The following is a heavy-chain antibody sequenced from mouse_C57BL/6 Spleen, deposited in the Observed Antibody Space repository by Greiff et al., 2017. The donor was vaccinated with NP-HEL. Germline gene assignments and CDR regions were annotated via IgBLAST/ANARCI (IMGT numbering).Heavy chain of an antibody. D-gene: IGHD1-1*01. Sequence: QVQLQQPGAELVKPGASVKLSCKASGYTFTSYWMQWVKQRPGQGLEWIGEIDPSDSYTNYNQKFKGKATLTVDTSSSTAYMQLSSLTSEDSAVYYCASRGYYGSSYGYFDVWGTGTTATVSS. CDR3: ASRGYYGSSYGYFDV. CDR1: GYTFTSYW. V-gene: IGHV1-50*01. J-gene: IGHJ1*03. CDR2: IDPSDSYT.